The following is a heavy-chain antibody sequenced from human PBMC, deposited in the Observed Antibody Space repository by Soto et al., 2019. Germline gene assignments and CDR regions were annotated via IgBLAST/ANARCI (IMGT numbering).Heavy chain of an antibody. CDR2: FDPENDET. J-gene: IGHJ5*02. Sequence: ASVKVSCKVSGYTLSELSIHWVRQTPGKVLEWMGVFDPENDETSYAQKFQGRVTLTEDTSTDTAYLELSSLRSEDTAIYYCAIAAYCSGATCYSGYNWFDPWGQGTQVTVSS. CDR1: GYTLSELS. CDR3: AIAAYCSGATCYSGYNWFDP. V-gene: IGHV1-24*01. D-gene: IGHD2-15*01.